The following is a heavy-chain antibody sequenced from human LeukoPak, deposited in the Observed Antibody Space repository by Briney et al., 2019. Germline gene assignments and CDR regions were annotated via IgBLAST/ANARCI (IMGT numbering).Heavy chain of an antibody. Sequence: SETVYLTCTVSGYSISSGYYWGWIRQPPGKGLERIGSIYHSGSTYYNKYVKSRVTIAADTRTNQFSQKLSQVTAADTAVSYCARSITIFGVVIEGNWFDPWGQGTLVTVSS. CDR2: IYHSGST. V-gene: IGHV4-38-2*02. CDR3: ARSITIFGVVIEGNWFDP. J-gene: IGHJ5*02. CDR1: GYSISSGYY. D-gene: IGHD3-3*01.